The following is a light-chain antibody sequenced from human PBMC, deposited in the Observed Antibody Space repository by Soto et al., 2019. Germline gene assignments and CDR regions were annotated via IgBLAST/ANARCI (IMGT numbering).Light chain of an antibody. Sequence: NFMLTQPHSVSESPGKTVTISCTRSSGSFASKSVQWYRQRPGSAPTTVIYEDNQRPSEVPDRFSGSIDSSSNSASLTISGLKSEDEADYYCQSYDSSNQWVVFGGGTKLTVL. CDR2: EDN. V-gene: IGLV6-57*04. CDR1: SGSFASKS. CDR3: QSYDSSNQWVV. J-gene: IGLJ2*01.